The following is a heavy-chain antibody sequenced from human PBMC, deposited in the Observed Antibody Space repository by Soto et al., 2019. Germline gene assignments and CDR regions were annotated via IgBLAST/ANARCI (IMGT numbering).Heavy chain of an antibody. CDR1: GFTFSSYA. Sequence: LRLSCAASGFTFSSYAMSWVRQAPGKGLEWVSAISGSGGSTYYADSVKGRFTISRDNSKNTLYLQMNSLRAEDTAVYYCEKGYTSPSPPPLFDYWGQGTLVTVAS. J-gene: IGHJ4*02. D-gene: IGHD6-6*01. CDR2: ISGSGGST. CDR3: EKGYTSPSPPPLFDY. V-gene: IGHV3-23*01.